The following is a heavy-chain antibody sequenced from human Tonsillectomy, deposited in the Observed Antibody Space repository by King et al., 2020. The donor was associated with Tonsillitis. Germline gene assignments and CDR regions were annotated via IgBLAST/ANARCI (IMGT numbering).Heavy chain of an antibody. CDR3: ARHVLMDDFVWGSYRGLDV. Sequence: EVQLVESGPEVKKPGESLKISCKSAGYTFTSYWIDWVRQVPGKGLEWMGMIYPGDSDTRYSPSFQGQLTISADKSISTAYLQWSSLKASDTAMYYCARHVLMDDFVWGSYRGLDVWGQGTTVTVSS. CDR2: IYPGDSDT. V-gene: IGHV5-51*01. D-gene: IGHD3-16*02. J-gene: IGHJ6*02. CDR1: GYTFTSYW.